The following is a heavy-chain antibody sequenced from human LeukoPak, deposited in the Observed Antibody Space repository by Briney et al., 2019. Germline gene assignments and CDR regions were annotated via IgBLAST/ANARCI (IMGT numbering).Heavy chain of an antibody. CDR1: GISFDDYH. CDR2: ISSRGNVM. CDR3: SGRGAGPCYFEF. D-gene: IGHD1-26*01. V-gene: IGHV3-11*01. Sequence: GGSLRLSCAASGISFDDYHMNWIRQSPGKGLEWISYISSRGNVMYYADSVQGRFTISRDTTKNSWYLQMNSLRVEDTAVYYCSGRGAGPCYFEFWGQGTLVTVSS. J-gene: IGHJ4*02.